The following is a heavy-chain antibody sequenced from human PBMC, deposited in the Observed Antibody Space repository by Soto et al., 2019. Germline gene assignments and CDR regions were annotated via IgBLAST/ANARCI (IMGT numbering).Heavy chain of an antibody. CDR2: IYSCGCI. V-gene: IGHV4-59*11. D-gene: IGHD1-26*01. CDR1: GGSISSHH. CDR3: GRDLRGWGYAFDM. Sequence: SETLSLNCTVPGGSISSHHWSCIRQPPGKGLEYIGYIYSCGCISYNPSGKCRVTLSVDTSKNLFSLRLSSVTAADSAVYYCGRDLRGWGYAFDMWGRGTMVT. J-gene: IGHJ3*02.